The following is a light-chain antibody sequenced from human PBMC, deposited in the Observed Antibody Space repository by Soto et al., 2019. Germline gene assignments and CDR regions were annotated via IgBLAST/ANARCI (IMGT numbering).Light chain of an antibody. V-gene: IGLV1-40*01. Sequence: QSVLTQPPSVSGAPGQRVTISCTGSSSNIGAGYDVHWYQQLPGTAPKLLIYGNSNRPSGVPDRFSGSKSGTSASLAITGLQAEYEADYYCQSYDSSLSGAVFAGGTKLTVL. CDR1: SSNIGAGYD. J-gene: IGLJ2*01. CDR3: QSYDSSLSGAV. CDR2: GNS.